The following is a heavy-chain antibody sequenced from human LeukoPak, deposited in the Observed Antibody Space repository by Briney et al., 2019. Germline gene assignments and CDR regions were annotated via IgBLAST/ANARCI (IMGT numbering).Heavy chain of an antibody. CDR3: AKEQSSSGFFDY. CDR1: GFTFSSYA. Sequence: GGSLRLSCAASGFTFSSYAMSWFGQAQGKGWDWASAISGRGDRTYYADSVKGRFTISRDNSKNTLYLQMNSLRAEDTAVYYCAKEQSSSGFFDYWGQGTLVTVSS. CDR2: ISGRGDRT. J-gene: IGHJ4*02. V-gene: IGHV3-23*01. D-gene: IGHD6-6*01.